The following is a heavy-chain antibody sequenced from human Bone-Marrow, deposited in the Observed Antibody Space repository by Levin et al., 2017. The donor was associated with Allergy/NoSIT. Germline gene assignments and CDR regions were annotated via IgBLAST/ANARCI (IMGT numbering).Heavy chain of an antibody. V-gene: IGHV3-74*01. D-gene: IGHD2-2*01. J-gene: IGHJ4*02. CDR3: ARGGCSSTSCLDN. CDR1: GFTFSNYY. CDR2: VFSDGSIT. Sequence: PVASVKVSCAASGFTFSNYYMHWVRQAPGKGLVWVSRVFSDGSITDYADSVKGRFTISRDNARNTLYLQMNSLRAEDTAVYYCARGGCSSTSCLDNWGQGILVTVSS.